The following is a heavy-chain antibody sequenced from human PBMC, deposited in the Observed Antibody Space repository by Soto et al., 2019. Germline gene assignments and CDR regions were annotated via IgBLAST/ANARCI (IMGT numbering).Heavy chain of an antibody. D-gene: IGHD3-16*01. V-gene: IGHV3-23*01. Sequence: GGSLRLSCAASGFTFSSYAMSWVRQAPGKGLEWVSAISGSGGSTYYADSVKGRFTISRDNSKNTLYLQMNSLRAEDTAVYYCAKDEREGGAEPNWFDPWGQGTLVTVSS. J-gene: IGHJ5*02. CDR2: ISGSGGST. CDR1: GFTFSSYA. CDR3: AKDEREGGAEPNWFDP.